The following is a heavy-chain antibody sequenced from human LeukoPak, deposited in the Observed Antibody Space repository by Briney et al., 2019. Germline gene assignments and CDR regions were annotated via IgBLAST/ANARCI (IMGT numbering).Heavy chain of an antibody. D-gene: IGHD2-2*01. Sequence: SETLSLTCTVSGGSISSYYWSWIRQPPGKGLEWIGYIYYSGSTNYNPSLKSRVTISVDTSKNQFSLKLSSVTAADTAVYYCARVVVVVPAANWAFDIWGQGTMVTVSS. CDR2: IYYSGST. CDR1: GGSISSYY. V-gene: IGHV4-59*08. J-gene: IGHJ3*02. CDR3: ARVVVVVPAANWAFDI.